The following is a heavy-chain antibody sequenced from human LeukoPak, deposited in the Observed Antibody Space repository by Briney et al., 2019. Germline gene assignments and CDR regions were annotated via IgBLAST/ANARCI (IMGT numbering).Heavy chain of an antibody. V-gene: IGHV4-34*01. Sequence: PSETLSLTCAVYGGSFSGYYWSWIRQPPGKGLEWIGEINHSGSTNYNPSLKSRVTISVDTSKNQFSLKLSSVTAADTAVYYCARGPYYCDSSGYYLADWGQGTLVTVSS. CDR2: INHSGST. J-gene: IGHJ4*02. CDR3: ARGPYYCDSSGYYLAD. CDR1: GGSFSGYY. D-gene: IGHD3-22*01.